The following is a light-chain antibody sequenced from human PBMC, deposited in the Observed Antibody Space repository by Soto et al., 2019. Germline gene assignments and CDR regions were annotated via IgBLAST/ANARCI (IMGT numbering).Light chain of an antibody. J-gene: IGLJ2*01. CDR3: SSYTSGSTLV. V-gene: IGLV2-14*01. CDR2: EVF. CDR1: SSDVGDYKY. Sequence: QSVLTQPASVSGSPGQSITISCTATSSDVGDYKYVSWYQQYTGKAPKLIIYEVFNRPSGVSNRFSGSKSGYTVSLIISGLQAEDEADYYCSSYTSGSTLVFGGGTKLNVL.